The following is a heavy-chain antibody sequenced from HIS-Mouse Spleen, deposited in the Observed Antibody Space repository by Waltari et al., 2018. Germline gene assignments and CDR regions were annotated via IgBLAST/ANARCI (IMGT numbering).Heavy chain of an antibody. D-gene: IGHD6-13*01. CDR1: GGSISSSSYY. CDR2: SYYSGRT. V-gene: IGHV4-39*07. CDR3: ARLAAAGTY. Sequence: QLQLQESGPGLVKPSETLSLTCTVSGGSISSSSYYWGWIRQPPGKGLEWIGSSYYSGRTYYNPSLKSRVTISVDTSKNQFSMKLSSVTAADTAVYYCARLAAAGTYWGQGTLVTVSS. J-gene: IGHJ4*02.